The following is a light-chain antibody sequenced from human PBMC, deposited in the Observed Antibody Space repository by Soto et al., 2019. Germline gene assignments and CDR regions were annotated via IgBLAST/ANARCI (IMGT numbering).Light chain of an antibody. V-gene: IGKV3-20*01. CDR2: DTS. Sequence: EIVLTQFPGTLSLSPGERATLSCRASQSVSSSYLAWYQQKPGQAPRLLIYDTSSRAAGIPDRFSGSGSGTDFTLTISRLEREDFAVYYCQQDVSSLTFGQGTRLEIK. CDR3: QQDVSSLT. CDR1: QSVSSSY. J-gene: IGKJ5*01.